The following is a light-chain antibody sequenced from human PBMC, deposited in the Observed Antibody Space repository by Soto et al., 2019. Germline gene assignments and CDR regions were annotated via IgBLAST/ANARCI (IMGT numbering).Light chain of an antibody. CDR3: QQYNDWPRT. V-gene: IGKV3-15*01. CDR1: QRVGSS. CDR2: GGS. Sequence: EIVMTQSPATLSVSPGERATLSCRASQRVGSSLAWYQQTPGQAPRLLISGGSTSATGVPARFSVSGSGTEFTLTISSLQSEDFAVYYCQQYNDWPRTFGQGTKLEIK. J-gene: IGKJ1*01.